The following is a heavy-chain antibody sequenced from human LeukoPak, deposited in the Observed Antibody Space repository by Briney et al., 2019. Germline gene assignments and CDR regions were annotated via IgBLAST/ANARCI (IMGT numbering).Heavy chain of an antibody. CDR1: GITFSSYG. D-gene: IGHD3-16*01. CDR3: AKDDRGYYFDY. J-gene: IGHJ4*02. CDR2: ISYDGSYK. V-gene: IGHV3-30*18. Sequence: GRSLRLSCAASGITFSSYGMHWVRQAPGKGLEWVAIISYDGSYKYYADSVKGRFTISRDNSKNTLSLQMNSLRAEDTAVYYCAKDDRGYYFDYWGQGTLVTVSS.